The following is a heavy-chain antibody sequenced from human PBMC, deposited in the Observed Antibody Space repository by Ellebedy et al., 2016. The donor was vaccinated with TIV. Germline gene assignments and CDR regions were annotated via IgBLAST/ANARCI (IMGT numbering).Heavy chain of an antibody. CDR3: ARGSQVGATVDWFDP. CDR2: ISSSGSTI. CDR1: GFTFSSYE. Sequence: GESLKISCAASGFTFSSYEMNWVRQAPGKGLEWVSYISSSGSTIYYADSVKGRFTISRDNAKNSLYLQMNSLRAEDTAVYYCARGSQVGATVDWFDPWGQGTLVTVSS. J-gene: IGHJ5*02. D-gene: IGHD1-26*01. V-gene: IGHV3-48*03.